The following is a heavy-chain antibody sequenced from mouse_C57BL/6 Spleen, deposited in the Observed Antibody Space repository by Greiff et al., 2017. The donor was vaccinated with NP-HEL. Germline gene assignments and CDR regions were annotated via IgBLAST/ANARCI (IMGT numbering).Heavy chain of an antibody. CDR1: GYTFTSYW. Sequence: VQLQQPGAELVRPGSSVKLSCKASGYTFTSYWMHWVKQRPIQGLEWIGNIDPSDSETHYNQKFKDKATLTVDKSSSTAYMQLSSLTSEDSAVYYCARRRDYGDAMDYWGQGTSVTVSS. V-gene: IGHV1-52*01. D-gene: IGHD2-4*01. CDR2: IDPSDSET. J-gene: IGHJ4*01. CDR3: ARRRDYGDAMDY.